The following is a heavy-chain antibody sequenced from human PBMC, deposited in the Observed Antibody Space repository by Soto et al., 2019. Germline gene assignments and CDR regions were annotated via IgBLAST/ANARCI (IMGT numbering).Heavy chain of an antibody. V-gene: IGHV4-59*01. J-gene: IGHJ3*02. CDR3: ARVDSSGYYYAFDI. D-gene: IGHD3-22*01. CDR1: GGSISSYY. Sequence: SETLSLTCTVSGGSISSYYWSWIRQPPGKGLEWIGYIYYSGSTNYNPSLKSRVTISVDTSKNQFSLKLSSVTAADTAVYYCARVDSSGYYYAFDIWGQGTMDTVSS. CDR2: IYYSGST.